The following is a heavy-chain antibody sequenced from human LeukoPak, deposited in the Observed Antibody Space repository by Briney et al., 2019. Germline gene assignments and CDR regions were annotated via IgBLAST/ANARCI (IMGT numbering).Heavy chain of an antibody. CDR2: ISANDGNT. D-gene: IGHD6-6*01. CDR1: GYTFTSYG. CDR3: ARAVEYSSSGYYYYGMDV. J-gene: IGHJ6*02. Sequence: ASVKVSCKASGYTFTSYGISWVRQAPGQGLEWMGWISANDGNTDYPQKLQGRVTMTTDTSTSTAYMELRSLRSDDMAVYYCARAVEYSSSGYYYYGMDVWGQGTTVTVSS. V-gene: IGHV1-18*03.